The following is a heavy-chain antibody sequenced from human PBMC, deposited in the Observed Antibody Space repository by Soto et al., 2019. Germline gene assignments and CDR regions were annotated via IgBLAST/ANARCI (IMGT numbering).Heavy chain of an antibody. CDR3: ARDRLMATAGTARHYFGLDV. V-gene: IGHV4-31*03. CDR2: IYYSGNT. Sequence: TLSLTCTVSGGSIRSGGYYWSWVRQNPRRGLEWIGNIYYSGNTYYNPSLKSRLTVSVDTSKNQFSLNLSSVTAADTAVYYCARDRLMATAGTARHYFGLDVWGQGTTVTVSS. D-gene: IGHD5-18*01. J-gene: IGHJ6*02. CDR1: GGSIRSGGYY.